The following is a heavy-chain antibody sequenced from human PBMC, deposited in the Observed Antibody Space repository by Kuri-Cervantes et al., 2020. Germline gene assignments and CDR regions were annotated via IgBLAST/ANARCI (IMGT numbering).Heavy chain of an antibody. J-gene: IGHJ4*02. CDR1: GFTFSSYA. D-gene: IGHD2-21*02. CDR2: ISYDGSNK. V-gene: IGHV3-30-3*01. Sequence: LKISCAASGFTFSSYAMHWVRQAPGKGLEWVAVISYDGSNKYYADSVKGRFTISRDSAKNSLYLQMNSLRAEDTAVYYCARPYLAYCGGDCYTASDYWGQGTLVTVSS. CDR3: ARPYLAYCGGDCYTASDY.